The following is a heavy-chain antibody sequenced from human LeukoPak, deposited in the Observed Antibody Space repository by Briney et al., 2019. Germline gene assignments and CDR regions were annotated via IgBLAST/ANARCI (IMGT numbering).Heavy chain of an antibody. J-gene: IGHJ4*02. D-gene: IGHD7-27*01. CDR1: GFTFSTYS. Sequence: GGSLRLSCAASGFTFSTYSMHWVRQAPGRGLEWVSSIRRGSDYLYYADSFKGRFTISRDNAKNSLFLQMNSLRAEDTALYYCTRGGDWGSSLFFDFWGQGALVTVSS. CDR3: TRGGDWGSSLFFDF. CDR2: IRRGSDYL. V-gene: IGHV3-21*06.